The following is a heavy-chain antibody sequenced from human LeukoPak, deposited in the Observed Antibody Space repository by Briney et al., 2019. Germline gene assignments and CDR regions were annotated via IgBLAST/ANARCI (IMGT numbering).Heavy chain of an antibody. CDR2: IKSETDGGTT. V-gene: IGHV3-15*01. D-gene: IGHD2-2*01. J-gene: IGHJ4*02. Sequence: GGSLRLSCAASGFTLSNVWMTWVRQAPGKGLEWVGRIKSETDGGTTDYGAPVKGRFSISRDDSKNTLFLQMNSLKTEDTAVYYCIAGSLGYCTTTTCFIWGQGTLVTVSS. CDR3: IAGSLGYCTTTTCFI. CDR1: GFTLSNVW.